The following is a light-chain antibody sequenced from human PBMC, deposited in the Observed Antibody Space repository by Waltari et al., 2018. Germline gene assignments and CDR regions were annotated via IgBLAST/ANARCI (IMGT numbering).Light chain of an antibody. V-gene: IGKV4-1*01. CDR3: QQYYSTPWT. Sequence: DIVMTQSPDSLAVSLGERANINLKSSQIVLYSSNNKHYLAWYQQKPGQPPKLLIYWASDRESWVPDRFSGSGSETDFTLTIGSLQAEDVAVYYCQQYYSTPWTFGQGTKVEIK. CDR2: WAS. J-gene: IGKJ1*01. CDR1: QIVLYSSNNKHY.